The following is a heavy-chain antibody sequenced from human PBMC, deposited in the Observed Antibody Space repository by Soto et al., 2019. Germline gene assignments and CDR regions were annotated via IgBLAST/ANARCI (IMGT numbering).Heavy chain of an antibody. J-gene: IGHJ6*03. CDR3: GSTNYNHSLKSRVTISVDTSKNQSSLKLSSVTAADTAVYYCARATYYDFWSGYSEKHYYYYYYMDV. CDR2: MNTNSGNT. CDR1: GYTLTGYV. V-gene: IGHV1-8*01. D-gene: IGHD3-10*01. Sequence: ASLKVSRKASGYTLTGYVVNRGRLATGQGLEWMGWMNTNSGNTGYAQKFQGRVNMTRNNSISTAYMELSSLSSEDTAIYYSGSTNYNHSLKSRVTISVDTSKNQSSLKLSSVTAADTAVYYCARATYYDFWSGYSEKHYYYYYYMDVWGKGTTVTVSS.